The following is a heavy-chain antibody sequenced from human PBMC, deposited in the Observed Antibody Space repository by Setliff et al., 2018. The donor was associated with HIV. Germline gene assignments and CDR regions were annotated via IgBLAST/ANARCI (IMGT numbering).Heavy chain of an antibody. CDR1: GYTFTDYY. J-gene: IGHJ5*02. D-gene: IGHD1-26*01. V-gene: IGHV1-2*02. CDR3: ARNVPGIVPRRVGFDP. Sequence: GASVKVSCKASGYTFTDYYIHWVRQAPGQGLEWMGWINPDTGGTNSAQRFQGRVTMTRDMSITTAYMELSSLKSDDTAMYYCARNVPGIVPRRVGFDPWGQGTRVTVS. CDR2: INPDTGGT.